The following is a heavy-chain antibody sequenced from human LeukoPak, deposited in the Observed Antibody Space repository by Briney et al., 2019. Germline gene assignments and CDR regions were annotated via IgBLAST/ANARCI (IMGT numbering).Heavy chain of an antibody. CDR3: ARVSWGSDDWHFDL. V-gene: IGHV3-23*01. CDR2: ISGSGGST. Sequence: GGSLRLSCAASGFPFSSYAMHWVRQAPGKGLEWVSAISGSGGSTYYADSVKGRFTISRDNSKNTLYLQINSLRAEDTAVYYCARVSWGSDDWHFDLWGRGTLIIVSS. D-gene: IGHD7-27*01. CDR1: GFPFSSYA. J-gene: IGHJ2*01.